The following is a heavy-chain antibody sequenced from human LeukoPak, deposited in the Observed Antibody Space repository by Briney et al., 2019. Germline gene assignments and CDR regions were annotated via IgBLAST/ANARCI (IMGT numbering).Heavy chain of an antibody. CDR2: IGVSGGRK. CDR3: ARNANDYASPPDY. V-gene: IGHV3-48*01. CDR1: GFTFRTYS. D-gene: IGHD3-16*01. J-gene: IGHJ4*02. Sequence: PGGSPRLSCAASGFTFRTYSMNWVRQAPGKGLEWISYIGVSGGRKFYADSVKGRFTVSRDDAKNSVYLEMSSLRAEDTAVYYCARNANDYASPPDYWGQGTLVTVSS.